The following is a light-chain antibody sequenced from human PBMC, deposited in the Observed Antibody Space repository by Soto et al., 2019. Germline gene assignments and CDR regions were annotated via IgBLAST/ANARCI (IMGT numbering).Light chain of an antibody. CDR1: SSDVGGYSY. CDR2: DVS. J-gene: IGLJ1*01. V-gene: IGLV2-11*01. CDR3: CSYAGAFTYV. Sequence: QSVLTQPRSVSGSPGHSVTISCTGTSSDVGGYSYVSWYQQHPGKAPKLMISDVSKRPSGVPDRFSGSKFGNTASLTISGLQAEDEADYYCCSYAGAFTYVFGSATKV.